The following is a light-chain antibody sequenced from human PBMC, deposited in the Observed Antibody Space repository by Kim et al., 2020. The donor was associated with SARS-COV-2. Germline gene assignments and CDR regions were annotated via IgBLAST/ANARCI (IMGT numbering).Light chain of an antibody. CDR1: QTISTF. CDR3: QQYYDYPIT. V-gene: IGKV1-8*01. J-gene: IGKJ4*01. Sequence: ASTGDRVTITCRASQTISTFLAWYQQKPGEAPNLLIYSASSLQTGVPSRFSGRGSGTDFTLTISGLQSDDFATYYCQQYYDYPITFGGGTKVDIK. CDR2: SAS.